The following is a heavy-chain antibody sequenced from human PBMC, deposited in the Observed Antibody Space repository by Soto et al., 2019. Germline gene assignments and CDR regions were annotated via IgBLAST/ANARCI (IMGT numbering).Heavy chain of an antibody. CDR3: ARVTPPIFGVDNSGDLNWFDP. Sequence: GGSLRLSCAASGFTFSSYWMHWVRQAPGKGLVWVSRINSDGSSTSYADSVKGRFTISRDNAKNTLYLQMNSLRAEDTAVYYCARVTPPIFGVDNSGDLNWFDPWGQGTLVTVSS. D-gene: IGHD3-3*01. CDR1: GFTFSSYW. V-gene: IGHV3-74*01. J-gene: IGHJ5*02. CDR2: INSDGSST.